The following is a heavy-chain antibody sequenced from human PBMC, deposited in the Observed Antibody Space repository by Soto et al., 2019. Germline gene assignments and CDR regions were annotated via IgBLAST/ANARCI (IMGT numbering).Heavy chain of an antibody. CDR1: GFTFSSYD. CDR2: IGTAGDT. Sequence: GGSLRLSCGASGFTFSSYDMHWVRQATGKGLEWVSAIGTAGDTYYPGSVKGRFTISRENAKNSLYLQMNSLRAGDTAVYYCARAPPGVPYYYGMDVWGQGTTVTVSS. V-gene: IGHV3-13*01. CDR3: ARAPPGVPYYYGMDV. D-gene: IGHD2-2*01. J-gene: IGHJ6*02.